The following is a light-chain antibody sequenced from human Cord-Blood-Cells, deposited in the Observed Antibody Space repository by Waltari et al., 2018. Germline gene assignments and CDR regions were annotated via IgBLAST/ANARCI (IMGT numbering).Light chain of an antibody. Sequence: QSALTQPASVSGSPGQSITIPCTGTSSDVGGYNYVSWYQQHPGKAPKLMIYDGSNRPSGVSNRFSGSKSGNTASLTISGLQAEDEADYYCSSYTSSSTLYVFGTGTKVTVL. CDR2: DGS. CDR1: SSDVGGYNY. CDR3: SSYTSSSTLYV. V-gene: IGLV2-14*03. J-gene: IGLJ1*01.